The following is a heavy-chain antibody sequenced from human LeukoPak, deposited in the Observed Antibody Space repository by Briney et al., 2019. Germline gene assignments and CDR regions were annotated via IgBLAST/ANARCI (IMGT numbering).Heavy chain of an antibody. CDR3: AGDFRDYFFYY. J-gene: IGHJ4*02. CDR1: GYTFTDYY. CDR2: INPNSGGT. Sequence: GASVKVSCKASGYTFTDYYIHWLRQAPGHGLEWMGWINPNSGGTNYAQKFRGRVTMTRDTSISTAYMELSRLTSDDTAVYYCAGDFRDYFFYYWGQGTLVTVSS. V-gene: IGHV1-2*02.